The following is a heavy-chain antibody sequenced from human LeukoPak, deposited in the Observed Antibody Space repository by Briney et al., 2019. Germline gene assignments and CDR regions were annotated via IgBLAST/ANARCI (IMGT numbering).Heavy chain of an antibody. CDR2: MNPNSGNT. D-gene: IGHD3-10*01. J-gene: IGHJ5*02. CDR1: GYTFTSYY. CDR3: ARGYHRYYYGSGRWYNWFDP. V-gene: IGHV1-8*01. Sequence: ASVKVSCKASGYTFTSYYMHWVRQATGQGLEWMGWMNPNSGNTGYAQKFQGRVTMTRNTSISTAYMELSSLRSEDTAVYYCARGYHRYYYGSGRWYNWFDPWGQGTLVTVSS.